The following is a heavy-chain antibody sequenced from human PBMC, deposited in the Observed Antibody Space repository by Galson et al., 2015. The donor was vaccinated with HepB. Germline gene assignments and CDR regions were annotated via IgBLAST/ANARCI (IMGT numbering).Heavy chain of an antibody. V-gene: IGHV5-10-1*01. CDR2: IDPSDSYT. J-gene: IGHJ5*02. CDR1: GYNFSNYW. D-gene: IGHD3-3*01. CDR3: ARRSEGNEFWSGNWFDP. Sequence: QSGAEVKKPGESLRISSKGSGYNFSNYWINWVRQMPGKGLEWMGRIDPSDSYTTYSPSLQGHVTITVDKSINTAYLHWRSLKASDTAIYYCARRSEGNEFWSGNWFDPWGLGTLVTVSS.